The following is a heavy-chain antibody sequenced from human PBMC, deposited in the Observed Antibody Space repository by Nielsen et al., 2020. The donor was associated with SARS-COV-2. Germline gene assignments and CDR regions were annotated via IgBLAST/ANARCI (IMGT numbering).Heavy chain of an antibody. CDR1: GFTFSSYS. J-gene: IGHJ4*02. V-gene: IGHV3-21*01. CDR3: ARRYGGPQSMDY. Sequence: GESLKISCAASGFTFSSYSMNWVRQAPGKGLEWVSSISSSSSYIYYADSVKGRFTISRDNAKNSLYLQMNSLRAEDTAVYYCARRYGGPQSMDYWGQGTLVTVSS. D-gene: IGHD4-23*01. CDR2: ISSSSSYI.